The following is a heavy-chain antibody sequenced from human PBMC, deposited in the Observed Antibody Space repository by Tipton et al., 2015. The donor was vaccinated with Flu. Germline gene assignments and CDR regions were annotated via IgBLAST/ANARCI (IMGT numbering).Heavy chain of an antibody. V-gene: IGHV4-4*07. J-gene: IGHJ6*02. CDR1: GGSISSYY. CDR3: ARVGDLWSGTNYGLDV. D-gene: IGHD3-3*01. CDR2: FYTTGST. Sequence: TLSLTCTVSGGSISSYYWSWIRQPAGKGLEWIGRFYTTGSTNYSPSLKSRVTMSVDTSKNQFSLRLSSVTAADTAVYYRARVGDLWSGTNYGLDVWGQGTTVTVSS.